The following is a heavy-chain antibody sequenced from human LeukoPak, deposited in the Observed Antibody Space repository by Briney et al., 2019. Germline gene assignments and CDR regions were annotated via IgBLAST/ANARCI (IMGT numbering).Heavy chain of an antibody. Sequence: SETLSLTCTVSGGSISSGGYYWSWIRQPPGKGLEWIGDIYYNGSTSHNPSLKSRLTISVDTSKKQFSLNLSSVTAADTAVYYCARDFHSRYGGRYLDYWGQRTLVTVSS. CDR1: GGSISSGGYY. D-gene: IGHD1-26*01. V-gene: IGHV4-61*08. CDR2: IYYNGST. J-gene: IGHJ4*02. CDR3: ARDFHSRYGGRYLDY.